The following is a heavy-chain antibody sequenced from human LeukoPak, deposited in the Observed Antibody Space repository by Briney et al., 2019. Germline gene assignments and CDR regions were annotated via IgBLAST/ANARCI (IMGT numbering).Heavy chain of an antibody. CDR2: IRSKANSYAT. D-gene: IGHD3-22*01. CDR3: RFYDSSGYPNDY. CDR1: GFTFSGSA. V-gene: IGHV3-73*01. Sequence: GGSLRLSCAASGFTFSGSAMHWVRQASGQGLGWVGRIRSKANSYATAYAASVKGRFTISRDDSKNTAYLQMNSLKTEDTAVYYCRFYDSSGYPNDYWGQGTLVTVSS. J-gene: IGHJ4*02.